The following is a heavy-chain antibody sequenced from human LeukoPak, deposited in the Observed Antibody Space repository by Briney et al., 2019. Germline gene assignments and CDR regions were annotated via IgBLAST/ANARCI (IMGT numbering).Heavy chain of an antibody. CDR1: GGSISSYY. CDR2: IYYSGST. J-gene: IGHJ4*02. CDR3: ARYGYGDYTLAFDY. V-gene: IGHV4-59*08. Sequence: SETLSLTCTVSGGSISSYYWSWIRQPPGKGLEWIGYIYYSGSTNYNPSLKSRVTISVDTSKNQFSLKLSSVTAADTAVYYCARYGYGDYTLAFDYWGQGTLVTVSS. D-gene: IGHD4-17*01.